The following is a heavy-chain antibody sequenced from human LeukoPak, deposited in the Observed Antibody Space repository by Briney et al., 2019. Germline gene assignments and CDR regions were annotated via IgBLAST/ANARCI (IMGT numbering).Heavy chain of an antibody. CDR1: GYTFTSYY. Sequence: ASVKVSCKASGYTFTSYYMHWVRQAPGQGLEWMGIINPSGGSTSYAQKFQGRVTMTRDTSTSTVYMELSSLRSEDVAVYYCASYGDFDAFDIWGQGTMVTVSS. CDR3: ASYGDFDAFDI. V-gene: IGHV1-46*01. CDR2: INPSGGST. J-gene: IGHJ3*02. D-gene: IGHD4-17*01.